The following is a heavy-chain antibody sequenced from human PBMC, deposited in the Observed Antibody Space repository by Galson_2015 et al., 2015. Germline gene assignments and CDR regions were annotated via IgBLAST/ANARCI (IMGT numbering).Heavy chain of an antibody. J-gene: IGHJ4*02. CDR1: GYTFTGYY. Sequence: SVKVSCKASGYTFTGYYMHWERQAPGQGLEWMGRINPNSGGTNYAQEFQGRVTMTRDTSISTAYMELSRLRSDDTAVYYCARVIAVAVGYYFDYWGQGTLVTVSS. CDR2: INPNSGGT. D-gene: IGHD6-19*01. V-gene: IGHV1-2*06. CDR3: ARVIAVAVGYYFDY.